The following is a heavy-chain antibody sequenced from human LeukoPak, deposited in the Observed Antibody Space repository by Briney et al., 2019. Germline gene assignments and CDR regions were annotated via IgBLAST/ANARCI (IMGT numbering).Heavy chain of an antibody. Sequence: PGGSLRLSCAASGFTFASSWMNWIRKAPGKGLEWVANINEDGSAKYYVDSVKGRFTISRDDTKNSVFLQMNSLRDEDTAVYYCTRISIKEPEDSWGQGTLVNVSS. D-gene: IGHD1-14*01. CDR2: INEDGSAK. CDR1: GFTFASSW. CDR3: TRISIKEPEDS. J-gene: IGHJ4*02. V-gene: IGHV3-7*01.